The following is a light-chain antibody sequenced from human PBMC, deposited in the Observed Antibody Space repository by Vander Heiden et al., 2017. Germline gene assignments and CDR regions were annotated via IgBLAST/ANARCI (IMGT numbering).Light chain of an antibody. CDR2: DVS. J-gene: IGLJ1*01. V-gene: IGLV2-14*01. CDR3: SSYTSSSTLV. CDR1: SSDVGGYNY. Sequence: QSALTQPAPVSGPPGQAITIPCTGTSSDVGGYNYVSWYQQHPGKAPKLMIYDVSNRPSGVSNRFSGSKSGNTASLTTSGLHAEDEADYYCSSYTSSSTLVFGTGTKVTVL.